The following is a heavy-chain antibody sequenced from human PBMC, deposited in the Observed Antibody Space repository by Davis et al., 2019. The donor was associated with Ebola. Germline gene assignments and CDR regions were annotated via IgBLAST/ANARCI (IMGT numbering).Heavy chain of an antibody. V-gene: IGHV3-66*01. Sequence: GESLKISCAASGFTVSSNYMSWVRQAPGKGLEWVSVIYSGGSTYYADSVKGRFTISRDNSKNTLYLQMNSLRAEDTAVYYCARDDYYDSSGPDVWGQGTTVTVSS. J-gene: IGHJ6*02. CDR1: GFTVSSNY. CDR2: IYSGGST. CDR3: ARDDYYDSSGPDV. D-gene: IGHD3-22*01.